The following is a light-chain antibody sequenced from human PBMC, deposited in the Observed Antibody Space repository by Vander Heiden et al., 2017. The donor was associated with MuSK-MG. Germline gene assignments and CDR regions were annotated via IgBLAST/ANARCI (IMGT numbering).Light chain of an antibody. Sequence: SYELTQPPSVSVSPGQTATITCSGDALPKQNAYWYQRKSGQAPLLVIYKDSERPSGIPERFSGSSSGTTVTLTISGVQADDEADYYCQSADSTGVVIFGGGTKLTVL. CDR3: QSADSTGVVI. CDR2: KDS. CDR1: ALPKQN. V-gene: IGLV3-25*03. J-gene: IGLJ2*01.